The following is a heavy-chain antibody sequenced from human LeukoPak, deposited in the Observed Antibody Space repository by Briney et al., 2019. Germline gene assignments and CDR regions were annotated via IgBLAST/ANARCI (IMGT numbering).Heavy chain of an antibody. D-gene: IGHD5-24*01. CDR3: AKDVHPVSGDGYTNYYYYGVDV. V-gene: IGHV3-23*01. Sequence: PGGSLRLSCAASGFTFSSYDMSWVRQAPGKGLEWVSAISGSGGSTYYAHSVKGRFTISRDNSKNTLYLQMNSLRAEDTAVYYCAKDVHPVSGDGYTNYYYYGVDVWGQGTTVTVSS. CDR2: ISGSGGST. J-gene: IGHJ6*02. CDR1: GFTFSSYD.